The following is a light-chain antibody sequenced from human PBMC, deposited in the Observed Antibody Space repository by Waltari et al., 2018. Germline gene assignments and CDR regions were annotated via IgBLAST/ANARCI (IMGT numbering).Light chain of an antibody. Sequence: DIQMTQSPYSLSASVGDRVTITCRASQDIDTYLSWYRQKPGNPPRRLIFTSTTLESGVPSRFSGGGSGTEFTLTISSLQPEDFATYFCLQYNTKPWTFGQGTNLDIK. J-gene: IGKJ1*01. CDR1: QDIDTY. CDR3: LQYNTKPWT. V-gene: IGKV1-17*01. CDR2: TST.